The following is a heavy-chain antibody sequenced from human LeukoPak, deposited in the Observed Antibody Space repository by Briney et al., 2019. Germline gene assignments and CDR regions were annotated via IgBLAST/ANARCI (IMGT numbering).Heavy chain of an antibody. J-gene: IGHJ4*02. CDR3: VRDQDGGFDS. Sequence: GGSLRLSCAASGFTFGSYWMHWVRQAPGKGPVWVSHINSDTSTIDYADSVKGRFTISRDNAKNTLYLQMNSLRAEDTAVYYCVRDQDGGFDSWGQGTLVTVSS. V-gene: IGHV3-74*01. CDR1: GFTFGSYW. CDR2: INSDTSTI.